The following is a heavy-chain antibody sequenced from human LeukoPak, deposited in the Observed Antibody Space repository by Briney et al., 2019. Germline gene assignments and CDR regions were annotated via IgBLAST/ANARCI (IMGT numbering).Heavy chain of an antibody. CDR2: IYYSGST. CDR1: GGSISSSSYY. CDR3: ARRDYYDSSGYYYPSIFDY. J-gene: IGHJ4*02. V-gene: IGHV4-39*01. Sequence: SETLSLTCTVSGGSISSSSYYWGWIRQPPGKGLEWIGSIYYSGSTYYNPSLKSRVTISVDTSKNQFSLKLSSVTAADTAVYYCARRDYYDSSGYYYPSIFDYWGQGTLVTVSS. D-gene: IGHD3-22*01.